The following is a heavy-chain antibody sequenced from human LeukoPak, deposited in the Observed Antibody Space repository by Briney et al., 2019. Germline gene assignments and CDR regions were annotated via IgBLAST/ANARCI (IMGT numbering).Heavy chain of an antibody. J-gene: IGHJ4*02. CDR3: ARWLGADCGGDCYDY. CDR1: GGTFSSYA. D-gene: IGHD2-21*01. Sequence: SVKISCKASGGTFSSYAINWVRQAPGQGLEWMGRIIPIFGIANYAQKFQGRVTITADKSTSTAYMELSSLRSEDTAVYYCARWLGADCGGDCYDYWGQGTLVTVSS. CDR2: IIPIFGIA. V-gene: IGHV1-69*04.